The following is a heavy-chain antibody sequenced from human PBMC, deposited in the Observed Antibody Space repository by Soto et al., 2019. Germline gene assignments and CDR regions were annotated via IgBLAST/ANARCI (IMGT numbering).Heavy chain of an antibody. D-gene: IGHD3-22*01. V-gene: IGHV3-30*18. Sequence: QPGGSVRLSCAASGFTFSSYGMHWVRQAPGKGLEWVAVISYDGSNKYYADSVKGRFTISRDNSKNTLYLQMNSLRAEDTAVYYCAKARSNDSSGYYIFDYWGQGTLVTVSS. CDR1: GFTFSSYG. CDR2: ISYDGSNK. J-gene: IGHJ4*02. CDR3: AKARSNDSSGYYIFDY.